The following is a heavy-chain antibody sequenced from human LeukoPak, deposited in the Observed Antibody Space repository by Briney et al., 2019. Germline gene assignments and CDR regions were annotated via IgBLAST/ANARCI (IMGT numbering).Heavy chain of an antibody. CDR1: RYTFTGYY. J-gene: IGHJ4*02. Sequence: ASVKVSCKASRYTFTGYYMDWVRQAPGQGLEWMGWINPNSGGTNYAQKFQGRVTMTRDTSISTAYMELSRLRSDDTAVYYCARDRGAMVRGVIMGSYWGQGTLVTVSS. CDR3: ARDRGAMVRGVIMGSY. V-gene: IGHV1-2*02. CDR2: INPNSGGT. D-gene: IGHD3-10*01.